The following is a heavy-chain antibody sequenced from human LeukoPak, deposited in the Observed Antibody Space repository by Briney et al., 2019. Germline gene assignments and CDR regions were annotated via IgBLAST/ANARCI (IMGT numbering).Heavy chain of an antibody. D-gene: IGHD3-10*01. J-gene: IGHJ6*03. CDR3: ARSEITMARGVIRTTKYYMDV. CDR1: GGTFSSYS. Sequence: SVKVSCKASGGTFSSYSLSWVRQAPGQGLEWMGGIVPMYGTADYAQKFQGRVTITTDDGASTVYVELTGLRSEDSAVYYCARSEITMARGVIRTTKYYMDVWGKGTTVIVSS. V-gene: IGHV1-69*05. CDR2: IVPMYGTA.